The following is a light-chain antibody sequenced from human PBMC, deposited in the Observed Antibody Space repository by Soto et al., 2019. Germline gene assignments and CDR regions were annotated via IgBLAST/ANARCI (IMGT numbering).Light chain of an antibody. CDR3: QQYDSWPL. Sequence: EIVLTQSPATLSLSPGDRATLSCRASQGVSGKVAWYQQRPGQAPRLVIYDASIRATGIPVRFSGSGSGTEFTLTISSLQPEDFAVYYCQQYDSWPLFGGGTKVDIK. CDR1: QGVSGK. J-gene: IGKJ4*01. V-gene: IGKV3-15*01. CDR2: DAS.